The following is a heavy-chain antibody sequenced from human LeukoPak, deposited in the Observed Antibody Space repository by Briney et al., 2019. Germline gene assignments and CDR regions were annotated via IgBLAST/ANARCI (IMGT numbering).Heavy chain of an antibody. V-gene: IGHV4-59*01. D-gene: IGHD2-15*01. CDR1: GGSISSYY. CDR2: IYYSGST. Sequence: PSETLSLTCTVSGGSISSYYWSWIRQPPGKGLEWIGYIYYSGSTNYNPSLKSRVSISVDTSKNQFSMKLSSVTAADTAFYYCTAGRSASYFDYWGQGTLVTVSS. CDR3: TAGRSASYFDY. J-gene: IGHJ4*02.